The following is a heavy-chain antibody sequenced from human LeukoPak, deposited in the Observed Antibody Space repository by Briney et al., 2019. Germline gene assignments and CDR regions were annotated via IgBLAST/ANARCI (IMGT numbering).Heavy chain of an antibody. CDR3: ARDQKYSSGWYTH. V-gene: IGHV3-33*01. D-gene: IGHD6-19*01. CDR1: GFTFSSYG. Sequence: PGGSLRLSCAASGFTFSSYGTHWVRQAPGKGLEWVAVIWYDGSNKYYADSVKGRFSISRDNSKNTLYLQMNSLRAEDTAVYYCARDQKYSSGWYTHWGQGTLVTVSS. J-gene: IGHJ4*02. CDR2: IWYDGSNK.